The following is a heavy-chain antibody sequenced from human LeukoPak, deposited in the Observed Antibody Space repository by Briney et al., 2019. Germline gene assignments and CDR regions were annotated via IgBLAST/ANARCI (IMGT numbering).Heavy chain of an antibody. CDR3: ARGPNSNWSGLDF. J-gene: IGHJ4*02. D-gene: IGHD6-6*01. Sequence: GGSLRLSCAASGFSFSNFSMHWVRQAPGKGLEWVAVTSYDGTNNYYADSVKGRFTISRDNAKNTLYLQVNNLRAEDTAVYYCARGPNSNWSGLDFWGQGTLLTVSS. V-gene: IGHV3-30-3*01. CDR1: GFSFSNFS. CDR2: TSYDGTNN.